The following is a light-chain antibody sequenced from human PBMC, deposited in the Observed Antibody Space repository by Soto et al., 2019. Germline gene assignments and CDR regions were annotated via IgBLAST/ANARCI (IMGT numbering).Light chain of an antibody. CDR1: SSDFGGYNF. Sequence: QSVLTQPASVSGSPGQSIIISGTGTSSDFGGYNFVSWYQQHPGKAPRLMIFEVNNRPSGVSDRFSGSKSGNTASLTISGLQAEDEADYYCSSYTFSSTLVVFGGGTKLTVL. J-gene: IGLJ3*02. CDR2: EVN. CDR3: SSYTFSSTLVV. V-gene: IGLV2-14*01.